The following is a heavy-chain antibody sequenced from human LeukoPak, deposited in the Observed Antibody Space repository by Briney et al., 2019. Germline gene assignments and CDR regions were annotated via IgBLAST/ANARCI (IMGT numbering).Heavy chain of an antibody. CDR1: GFIFSRSS. D-gene: IGHD3-10*01. V-gene: IGHV3-7*01. CDR2: INPDGSMK. Sequence: GGSLRLSCAGSGFIFSRSSMTWVRQSPGKGLEWVATINPDGSMKWYLDSVNGRFTISRDNSDNAVFLQMNSLRVEDMAVYYCAKLLGVVTTLDYWGQGILVTVSS. J-gene: IGHJ4*02. CDR3: AKLLGVVTTLDY.